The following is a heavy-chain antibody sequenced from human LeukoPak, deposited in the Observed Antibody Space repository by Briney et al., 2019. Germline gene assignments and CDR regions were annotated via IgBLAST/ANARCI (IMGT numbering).Heavy chain of an antibody. Sequence: PGGSLRLSCAASGFTFSSYSMNWVRQAPGKGLEWVSSISSSSSYIYYADSVKGRFTISRDNAKNSLYLQMNSLRAEDTAVYYCARGPRNTQQLHPNWFDPWGQGTLVTVSS. V-gene: IGHV3-21*01. J-gene: IGHJ5*02. D-gene: IGHD6-13*01. CDR2: ISSSSSYI. CDR3: ARGPRNTQQLHPNWFDP. CDR1: GFTFSSYS.